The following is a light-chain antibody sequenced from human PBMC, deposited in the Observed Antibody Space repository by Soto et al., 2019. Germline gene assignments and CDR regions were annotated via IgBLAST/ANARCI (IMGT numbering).Light chain of an antibody. J-gene: IGKJ4*01. V-gene: IGKV3D-15*01. CDR1: QSVSSN. CDR3: QHYDSWPLT. Sequence: EIVMTQAPATLSVSPGERATLSCRASQSVSSNLAWYQQKPGQAPSLLNYNESTRATDIPATFSCGGSGTEFTLTISCLQSEDLGLYHCQHYDSWPLTFGGGTKVECK. CDR2: NES.